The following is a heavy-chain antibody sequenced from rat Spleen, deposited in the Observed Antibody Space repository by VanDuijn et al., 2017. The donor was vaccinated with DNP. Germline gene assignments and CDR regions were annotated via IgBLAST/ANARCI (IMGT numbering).Heavy chain of an antibody. V-gene: IGHV5S10*01. CDR3: ATFFNYGSVDA. CDR1: GFTFSDYA. D-gene: IGHD1-3*01. Sequence: EVQLVESGGGLVQPGNSLKLSCAASGFTFSDYAMAWVRQSPKKGLEWVATIIYDGSSTYYRDSVKGRFTISRDNAKSTLYLQMDSLRSEDTATYYCATFFNYGSVDAWGQGTSVTVSS. J-gene: IGHJ4*01. CDR2: IIYDGSST.